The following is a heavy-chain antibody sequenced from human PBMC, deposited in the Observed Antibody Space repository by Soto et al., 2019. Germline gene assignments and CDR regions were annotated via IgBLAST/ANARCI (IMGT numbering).Heavy chain of an antibody. CDR2: MNPNSGNT. CDR1: GYTFTSYG. CDR3: ASPARNYDFWSGYSFDI. V-gene: IGHV1-8*01. Sequence: ASVKVSCKTSGYTFTSYGISWVRQATGQGLEWMGWMNPNSGNTGYAQKFQGRVTMTRNTSISTAYMKLSSLRSEDTAVYYCASPARNYDFWSGYSFDIWGQGTMVTVSS. D-gene: IGHD3-3*01. J-gene: IGHJ3*02.